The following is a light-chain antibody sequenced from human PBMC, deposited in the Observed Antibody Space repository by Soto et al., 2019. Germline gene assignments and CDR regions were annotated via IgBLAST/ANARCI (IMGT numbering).Light chain of an antibody. CDR2: DDS. CDR3: QVWDSSSDHVV. V-gene: IGLV3-21*02. J-gene: IGLJ2*01. Sequence: SYELTQPPSVSVAPGQTANITCGGNNIGSKSVHWYQQKPGQAPVVVVYDDSDRPSGMPERFSGSNSGNTATLTISRVEAGDEADYHCQVWDSSSDHVVFGGGTKVTVL. CDR1: NIGSKS.